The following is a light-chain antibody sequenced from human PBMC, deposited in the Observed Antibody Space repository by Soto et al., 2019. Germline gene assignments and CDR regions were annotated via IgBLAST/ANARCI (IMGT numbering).Light chain of an antibody. Sequence: EIVMTQSPATLSVSPWERATLACRASQSISNNLAWYQQKPGQVPRLLIYGASTRATGIPARFSGSGSGTEFTLTISSLQSEDFAVYYCQQYNNWPPWTFGQGTKVEIK. CDR3: QQYNNWPPWT. V-gene: IGKV3-15*01. J-gene: IGKJ1*01. CDR2: GAS. CDR1: QSISNN.